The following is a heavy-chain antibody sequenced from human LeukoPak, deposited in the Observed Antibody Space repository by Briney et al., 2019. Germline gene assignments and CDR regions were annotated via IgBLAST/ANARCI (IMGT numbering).Heavy chain of an antibody. Sequence: GGSLRLSCAASGFSFSSYAMSWVRQAPGKGLEWVSIISGSGTNTDYADSVKGRFTISRDNSKNTLYLQMNSLRAEGTAIYYCAKEGGLRLGELSANWGQGTLVTVSS. CDR2: ISGSGTNT. V-gene: IGHV3-23*01. D-gene: IGHD3-16*02. CDR3: AKEGGLRLGELSAN. J-gene: IGHJ4*02. CDR1: GFSFSSYA.